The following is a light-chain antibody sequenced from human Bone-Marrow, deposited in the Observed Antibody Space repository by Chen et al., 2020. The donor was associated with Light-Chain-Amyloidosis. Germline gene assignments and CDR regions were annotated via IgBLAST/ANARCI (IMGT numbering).Light chain of an antibody. CDR3: SSYTITNTLV. V-gene: IGLV2-14*01. CDR2: EVT. J-gene: IGLJ1*01. CDR1: SSDVGGDNH. Sequence: SALTQPAPVSGPPGQPITISCPGTSSDVGGDNHVSWYQQHPDKAPKLMIYEVTNRPSWVPDRFSGSKSDNTASLTISGLQTEDEADYFCSSYTITNTLVFGSGTRVTVL.